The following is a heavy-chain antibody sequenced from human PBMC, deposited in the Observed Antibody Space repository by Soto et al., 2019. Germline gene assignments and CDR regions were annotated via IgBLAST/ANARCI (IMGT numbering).Heavy chain of an antibody. CDR1: GLTVSRNY. CDR2: LYSGASS. V-gene: IGHV3-53*01. CDR3: AHSSGHHYYFDS. Sequence: EQLVESGGGLIQPGGSLRISCAFSGLTVSRNYMSWVRQAPGKGLDWVSVLYSGASSSYAESVKGRFTISRDSSKNILFLQMNSLRPEDTAIYYCAHSSGHHYYFDSWGQGTLVTVSS. D-gene: IGHD3-22*01. J-gene: IGHJ4*02.